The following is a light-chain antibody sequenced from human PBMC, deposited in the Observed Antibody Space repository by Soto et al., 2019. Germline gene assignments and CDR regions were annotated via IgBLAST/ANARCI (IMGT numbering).Light chain of an antibody. Sequence: IQMTQSPSTLPASVGERVTITCRASHSISVWLAWYQQKPGKAPKLLIYDASSWESGVPSRFSGSGSGTEFTLTISSLQPDDFATYYCQQYNSYSQTFGQGTKVDIK. J-gene: IGKJ1*01. CDR3: QQYNSYSQT. CDR1: HSISVW. V-gene: IGKV1-5*01. CDR2: DAS.